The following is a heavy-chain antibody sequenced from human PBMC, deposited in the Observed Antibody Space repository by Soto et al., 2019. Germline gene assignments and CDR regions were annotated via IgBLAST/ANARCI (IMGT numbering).Heavy chain of an antibody. V-gene: IGHV3-74*03. CDR2: IKTDGSRT. J-gene: IGHJ6*03. D-gene: IGHD4-17*01. CDR3: AREPRASNGDYINSYYYYMDV. CDR1: GFAFTSYR. Sequence: EVQLAESGGGLVQPGGSLRLSCVASGFAFTSYRMHWVRQAPGKGLVWVSRIKTDGSRTTYADSVKGRFTISRDNAKNTLYLQMNSLRAEDTAVYYCAREPRASNGDYINSYYYYMDVWGTGTTVTVSS.